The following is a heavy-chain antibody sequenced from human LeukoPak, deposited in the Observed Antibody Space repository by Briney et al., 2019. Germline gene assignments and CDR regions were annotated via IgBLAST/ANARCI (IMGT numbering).Heavy chain of an antibody. CDR3: VRARFTTFVYY. D-gene: IGHD1-14*01. Sequence: GGSLRLSCAASGFTFKDFYMSWVRHAPGKGLEWVSYINHLGSQTDYADSVKGRFTISRDNAKNSLSLQMNTLSVDDTAVYYCVRARFTTFVYYWGQGTLVTVSS. V-gene: IGHV3-11*05. J-gene: IGHJ4*02. CDR2: INHLGSQT. CDR1: GFTFKDFY.